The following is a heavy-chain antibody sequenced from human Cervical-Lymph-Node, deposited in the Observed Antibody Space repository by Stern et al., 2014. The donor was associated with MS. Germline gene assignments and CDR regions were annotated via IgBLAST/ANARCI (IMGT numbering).Heavy chain of an antibody. CDR3: ARGLTVGDAFDI. CDR1: GYTFTGYY. CDR2: IDPKGGGA. J-gene: IGHJ3*02. V-gene: IGHV1-2*06. Sequence: VQLVESGAEVKEPEASVKVSCKPSGYTFTGYYMHWVRQAPGQGLEWMGRIDPKGGGANYAQNFQGRVTMTRDTSISTAYMEVRGLRSDDTAVYYCARGLTVGDAFDIWGQGTLVTVSS. D-gene: IGHD4-23*01.